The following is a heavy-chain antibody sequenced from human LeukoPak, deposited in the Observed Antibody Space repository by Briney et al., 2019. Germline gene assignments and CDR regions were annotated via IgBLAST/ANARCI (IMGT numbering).Heavy chain of an antibody. D-gene: IGHD6-13*01. J-gene: IGHJ4*02. CDR3: ARGVIATGGNDFDY. CDR2: ISAYNGNT. CDR1: GYTFTSYA. V-gene: IGHV1-18*01. Sequence: ASVKVSCKASGYTFTSYAMNWVRQAPGQGLEWMGWISAYNGNTNYAQKLQGRVTMTTDTSTSTAYMELRSLRSDDTAVYYCARGVIATGGNDFDYWGQGTLVTVSS.